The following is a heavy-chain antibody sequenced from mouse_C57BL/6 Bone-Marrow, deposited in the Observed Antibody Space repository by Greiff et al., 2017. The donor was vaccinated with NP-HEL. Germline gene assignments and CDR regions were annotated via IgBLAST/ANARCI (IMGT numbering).Heavy chain of an antibody. CDR2: IDPETGGT. J-gene: IGHJ2*01. CDR3: TRDRDYYY. Sequence: VQVVESGAELVRPGASVTLSCKASGYTFTDYEMHWVKQTPVHGLEWIGAIDPETGGTAYNQKFKGKAILTADKSSSTAYMELRSLTSEDSAVYYCTRDRDYYYWGQGTTLTVSS. D-gene: IGHD2-13*01. CDR1: GYTFTDYE. V-gene: IGHV1-15*01.